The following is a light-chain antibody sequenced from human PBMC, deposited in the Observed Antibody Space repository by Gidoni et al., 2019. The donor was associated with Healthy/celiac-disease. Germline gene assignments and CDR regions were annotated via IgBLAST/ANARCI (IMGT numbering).Light chain of an antibody. CDR2: GAS. Sequence: EIVLTQSPGTLSLSPGERATLSCRASQSVSSSYLAWYQQKPGQAPRLLIYGASSRATGIPDRFSGSGSGTDFTLTISRLEPEDVAVYYRQQYGSSPPWDTFGQGTKLEIK. J-gene: IGKJ2*01. CDR1: QSVSSSY. V-gene: IGKV3-20*01. CDR3: QQYGSSPPWDT.